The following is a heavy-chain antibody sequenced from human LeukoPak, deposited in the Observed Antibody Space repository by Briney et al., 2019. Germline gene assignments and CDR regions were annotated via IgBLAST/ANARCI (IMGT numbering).Heavy chain of an antibody. CDR3: ARRRWGDYNIDY. Sequence: GGSLRLSCAGSGFFFNNFWMTWVRQAPGKGLEWVSGINWNGGSTCYADSVKGRFTISRDNAKNSLYLQMNSLRAEDTALYYCARRRWGDYNIDYWGQGTLVTVSS. J-gene: IGHJ4*02. CDR1: GFFFNNFW. CDR2: INWNGGST. V-gene: IGHV3-20*04. D-gene: IGHD1-1*01.